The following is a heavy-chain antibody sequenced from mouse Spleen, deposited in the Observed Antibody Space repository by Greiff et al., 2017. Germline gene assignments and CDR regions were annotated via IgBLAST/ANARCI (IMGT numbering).Heavy chain of an antibody. CDR1: GYSITSGYY. D-gene: IGHD3-1*01. CDR2: ISYDGSN. V-gene: IGHV3-6*01. J-gene: IGHJ2*01. CDR3: ARSAARAPFDY. Sequence: ESGPGLVKPSQSLSLTCSVTGYSITSGYYWNWIRQFPGNKLEWMGYISYDGSNNYNPSLKNRISITRDTSKNQFFLKLNSVTTEDTATYYCARSAARAPFDYWGQGTTLTVSS.